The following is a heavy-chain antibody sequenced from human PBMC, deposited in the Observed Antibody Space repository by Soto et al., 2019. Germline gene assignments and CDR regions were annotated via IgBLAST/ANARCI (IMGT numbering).Heavy chain of an antibody. D-gene: IGHD3-22*01. V-gene: IGHV3-21*01. Sequence: EVQLVESGGGLVKPGGSLRLSCAASGFTFSSYSMNWVRQAPGKGLEWVSSISSSSSYIYYADSVKGRFTISRDNAKNSLYLQMNSLRADDTAVYYCARDHWNYYDSSGQAAAVSYYYYYRMDVWGQGTTVTVSS. J-gene: IGHJ6*02. CDR2: ISSSSSYI. CDR1: GFTFSSYS. CDR3: ARDHWNYYDSSGQAAAVSYYYYYRMDV.